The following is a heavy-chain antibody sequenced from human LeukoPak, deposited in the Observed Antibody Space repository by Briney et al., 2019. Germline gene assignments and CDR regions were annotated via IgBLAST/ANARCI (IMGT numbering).Heavy chain of an antibody. D-gene: IGHD3-10*01. V-gene: IGHV3-23*01. Sequence: GGSLRLSCVASGFTFSSYAMSWVRQAPGKGLEWVSAISGSGGSTYYADSVKGRFTISRDNSKNTLYLQMNSLRAEDTAVYYCAKHYGSGSYYNYWGQGTLVTVSS. J-gene: IGHJ4*02. CDR3: AKHYGSGSYYNY. CDR2: ISGSGGST. CDR1: GFTFSSYA.